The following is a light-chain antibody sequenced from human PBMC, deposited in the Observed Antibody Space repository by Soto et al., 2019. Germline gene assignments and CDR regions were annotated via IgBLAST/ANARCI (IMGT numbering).Light chain of an antibody. CDR1: QSVNSN. Sequence: EIVMTQSPATLSVSPGERASLSCRASQSVNSNLAWYQQKPGQAPRILIYAASTRATGVPGRFSGSGSRTEFTLTISSLQSEDFAVYSCQQYNKWPYTFGQGTKVEIK. V-gene: IGKV3-15*01. J-gene: IGKJ2*01. CDR3: QQYNKWPYT. CDR2: AAS.